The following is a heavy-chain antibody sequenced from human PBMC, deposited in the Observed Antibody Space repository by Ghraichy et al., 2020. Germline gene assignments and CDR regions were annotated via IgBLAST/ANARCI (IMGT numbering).Heavy chain of an antibody. D-gene: IGHD6-19*01. CDR1: GYSFTSYW. V-gene: IGHV5-51*01. Sequence: GESLNISCKGSGYSFTSYWIGWVRQMPGKGLEWMGIIYPGDSDTRYSPSFQGQVTISADKSISTAYLQWSSLKASDTAMYYCARSRFAVAGTGWYWFDPWGQGTLVTVSS. CDR3: ARSRFAVAGTGWYWFDP. J-gene: IGHJ5*02. CDR2: IYPGDSDT.